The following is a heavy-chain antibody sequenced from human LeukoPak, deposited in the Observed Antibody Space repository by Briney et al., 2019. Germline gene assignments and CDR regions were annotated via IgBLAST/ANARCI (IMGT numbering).Heavy chain of an antibody. J-gene: IGHJ4*02. CDR1: GYSIISAYY. CDR3: AREGGVARNYFDY. Sequence: SETLSLTCTVSGYSIISAYYWGWIRQPPGKGLEWIGSLYHSASTYYNPSLKSRVTISVDTSKNQFSLNLTSVTAADTAVYHCAREGGVARNYFDYWGQGTLVTVSS. D-gene: IGHD3-16*01. V-gene: IGHV4-38-2*02. CDR2: LYHSAST.